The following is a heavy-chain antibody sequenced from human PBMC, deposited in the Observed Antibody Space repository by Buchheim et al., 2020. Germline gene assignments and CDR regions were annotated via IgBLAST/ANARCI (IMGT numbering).Heavy chain of an antibody. CDR3: AKDGGLLWFGEAGYDGMDV. CDR2: ISYDGSNK. J-gene: IGHJ6*02. D-gene: IGHD3-10*01. Sequence: QVQLVESGGGVVQPGRSLRLSCAASGFTFSSYGMHWVRQAPGKGLEWVAVISYDGSNKYYADSVKGRFTISRDNSKNTLYLQMNSLRAEDTAVYYCAKDGGLLWFGEAGYDGMDVWGQGTT. V-gene: IGHV3-30*18. CDR1: GFTFSSYG.